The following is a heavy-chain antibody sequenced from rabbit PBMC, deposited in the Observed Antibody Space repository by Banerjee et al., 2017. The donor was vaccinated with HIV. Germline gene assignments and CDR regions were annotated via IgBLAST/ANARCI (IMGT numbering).Heavy chain of an antibody. D-gene: IGHD4-1*01. CDR2: IWNGDGST. Sequence: QEQLVESGGDLVQPEGSLTLTCTVSGFSFSSSYWICWVRQAPGKGPEWIACIWNGDGSTYYASWAKGRFTMSKASSTTVTLQMTSLTAADTATYFCAGGSGWLIDFNLWGPGTLVTVS. V-gene: IGHV1S45*01. CDR1: GFSFSSSYW. J-gene: IGHJ4*01. CDR3: AGGSGWLIDFNL.